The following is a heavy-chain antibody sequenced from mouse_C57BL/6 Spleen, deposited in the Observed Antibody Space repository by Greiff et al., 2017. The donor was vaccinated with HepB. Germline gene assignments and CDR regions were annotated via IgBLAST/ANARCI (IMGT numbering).Heavy chain of an antibody. CDR2: IDPEDGDT. CDR3: TTGTTVVEDYFDY. CDR1: GFNIKDYY. D-gene: IGHD1-1*01. Sequence: VQLQQSGAELVRPGASVKLSCTASGFNIKDYYMHWVKQRPEQGLEWIGRIDPEDGDTEYAPKFQGKATMTADTSSNTAYLQLSSLTSEDTAVYYCTTGTTVVEDYFDYWGQGTTLTVPS. V-gene: IGHV14-1*01. J-gene: IGHJ2*01.